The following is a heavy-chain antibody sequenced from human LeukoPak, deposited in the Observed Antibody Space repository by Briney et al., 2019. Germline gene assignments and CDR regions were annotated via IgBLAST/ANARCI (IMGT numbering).Heavy chain of an antibody. V-gene: IGHV1-3*01. J-gene: IGHJ4*02. D-gene: IGHD3-9*01. CDR1: GYTFTSYA. CDR3: ARVLRYFDWLLFGY. CDR2: TNAGNGNT. Sequence: ASVKVSCKASGYTFTSYAMHWVRQAPGQRLEWMGWTNAGNGNTKYSQKFQGRVTITRDTSASTAYMELSSLRSEDTAVYYCARVLRYFDWLLFGYWGQGTLVTVSS.